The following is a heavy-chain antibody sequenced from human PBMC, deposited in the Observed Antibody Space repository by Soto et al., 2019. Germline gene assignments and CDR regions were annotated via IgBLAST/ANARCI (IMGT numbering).Heavy chain of an antibody. CDR2: ITPTGAT. CDR3: ARTAKFNSQSSGWANRFDY. J-gene: IGHJ4*02. D-gene: IGHD6-19*01. Sequence: EMQLLESGGGLVQPGGSLRLFCAASGFTFTNYAMTWVRQAPGKGLEWVSTITPTGATFYGDTVKGRFTISRDNSRSTVFLQMNSLRAEDTAMYSCARTAKFNSQSSGWANRFDYWGQGTLVTVSS. V-gene: IGHV3-23*01. CDR1: GFTFTNYA.